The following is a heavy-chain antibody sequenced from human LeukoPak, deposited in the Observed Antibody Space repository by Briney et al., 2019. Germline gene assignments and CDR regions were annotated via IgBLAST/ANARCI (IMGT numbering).Heavy chain of an antibody. CDR3: AKDLSNWSDHGMDV. CDR1: GFTFSSNA. J-gene: IGHJ6*02. CDR2: ISGGGTST. V-gene: IGHV3-23*01. D-gene: IGHD1-20*01. Sequence: GGSLRLSCAASGFTFSSNAMSWVRQAPGKGLEWVSTISGGGTSTYYADSVKGRFTISRDNSRNTLYLQVNTLRAEDTAVYYCAKDLSNWSDHGMDVWGQGTTVTVSS.